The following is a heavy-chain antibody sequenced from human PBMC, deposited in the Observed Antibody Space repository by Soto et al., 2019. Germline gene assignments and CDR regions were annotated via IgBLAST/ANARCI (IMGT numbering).Heavy chain of an antibody. Sequence: GASVKVSCKASGYTFTGYYMHWVRQAPGQGLEWMGWINPNSGGTNYAQKFQGWVTMTRDTSISAAYMELSRLRSDDTAVYYCARVFCRSTSCYTKDYYGMDVWGQGTTVTVSS. CDR3: ARVFCRSTSCYTKDYYGMDV. V-gene: IGHV1-2*04. J-gene: IGHJ6*02. CDR2: INPNSGGT. CDR1: GYTFTGYY. D-gene: IGHD2-2*02.